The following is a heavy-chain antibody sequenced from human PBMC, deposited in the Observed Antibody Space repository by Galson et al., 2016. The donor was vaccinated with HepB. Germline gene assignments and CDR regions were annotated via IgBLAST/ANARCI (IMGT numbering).Heavy chain of an antibody. J-gene: IGHJ4*02. V-gene: IGHV4-31*02. Sequence: KGLEWIGFIYHSGNTSYNPSLKSRVTISVDTSKNQISLKLSSVTAADTGLYYCARVGRLDFWSGYYVPPFDYWGQGTLVTVSS. CDR3: ARVGRLDFWSGYYVPPFDY. CDR2: IYHSGNT. D-gene: IGHD3-3*01.